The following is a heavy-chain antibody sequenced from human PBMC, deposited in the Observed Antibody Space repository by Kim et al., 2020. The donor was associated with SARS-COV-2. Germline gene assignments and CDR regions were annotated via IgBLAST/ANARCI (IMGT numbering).Heavy chain of an antibody. V-gene: IGHV3-74*01. CDR3: ARVEVLYFDWLLARWGMDI. Sequence: GGSLRLSCAASGFTFSSSWMHWVRQAPGKGLVWVSRINSDGSSTSYADSVKGRFTISRDNAKNTLYLQMNRLRAEDTAVYYCARVEVLYFDWLLARWGMDIWGAGAPGTVSS. D-gene: IGHD3-9*01. J-gene: IGHJ6*04. CDR2: INSDGSST. CDR1: GFTFSSSW.